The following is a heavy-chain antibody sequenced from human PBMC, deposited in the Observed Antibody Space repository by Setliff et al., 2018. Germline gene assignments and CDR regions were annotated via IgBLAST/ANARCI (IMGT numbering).Heavy chain of an antibody. CDR2: IYYSGST. CDR3: ARHHRGVIISWFDP. CDR1: GGSISSSIYY. Sequence: SETLSLTCTVSGGSISSSIYYWGWIRQPPGKGLEWIGSIYYSGSTYYNPSLKSRVTISVDTSKNQFSLKLSSVTAADTAVYYCARHHRGVIISWFDPWGQGTLVTVSS. D-gene: IGHD3-10*01. J-gene: IGHJ5*02. V-gene: IGHV4-39*01.